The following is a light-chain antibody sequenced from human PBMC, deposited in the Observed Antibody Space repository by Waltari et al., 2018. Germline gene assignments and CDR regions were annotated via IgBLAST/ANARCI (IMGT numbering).Light chain of an antibody. CDR3: QQYADTPLT. CDR1: QNVDSYY. V-gene: IGKV3-20*01. J-gene: IGKJ4*01. CDR2: GAS. Sequence: EIVLPKPPGPRPLSPGERAPAPCRASQNVDSYYLAWYQQKLGQAPRLLIFGASNRASGIPDRFSGSGSGTDFTLTISRLEPEDFAVYFCQQYADTPLTFGGGTKVEIK.